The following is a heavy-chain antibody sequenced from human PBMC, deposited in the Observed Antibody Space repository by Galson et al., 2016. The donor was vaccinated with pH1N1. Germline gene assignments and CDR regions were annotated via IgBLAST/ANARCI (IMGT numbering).Heavy chain of an antibody. J-gene: IGHJ4*02. D-gene: IGHD5-18*01. CDR3: AKVVGYSYGYVDY. CDR2: ISWNSGSI. CDR1: GFTFDDYA. V-gene: IGHV3-9*01. Sequence: SLRLSCAASGFTFDDYAMLWVRQAPGKGLEWVSGISWNSGSIAYADSVKGRFTISRDNANNSLYLQMNSLRAEDTALYYCAKVVGYSYGYVDYWGQGTLVTVSS.